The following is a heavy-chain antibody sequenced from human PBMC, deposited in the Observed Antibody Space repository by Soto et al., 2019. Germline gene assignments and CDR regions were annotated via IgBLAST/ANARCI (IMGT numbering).Heavy chain of an antibody. V-gene: IGHV4-30-4*01. D-gene: IGHD1-26*01. CDR3: ARGGGSYSPDWFDP. CDR2: IYYSGST. Sequence: SETLSLTCTVSGDSISSADYFWNWIRQPPGKGLEWIGYIYYSGSTYSNPSLRSRVTISVDSSKNQFSLKLSSVTAADTAVYYCARGGGSYSPDWFDPWGQGTLVT. J-gene: IGHJ5*02. CDR1: GDSISSADYF.